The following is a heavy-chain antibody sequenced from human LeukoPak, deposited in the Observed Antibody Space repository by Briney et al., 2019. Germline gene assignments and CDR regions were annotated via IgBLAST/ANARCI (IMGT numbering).Heavy chain of an antibody. CDR2: ISYDGSNK. D-gene: IGHD6-13*01. Sequence: GGSLRLSCAASGFTFSNYWMTWVRQAPGKGLEWVAVISYDGSNKYYADSVKGRFTISRDNSKNTLYLQMNSLRAEDTAVYYCAKDRGSSWQYYYGMDVWGQGTTVTVSS. V-gene: IGHV3-30*18. CDR1: GFTFSNYW. J-gene: IGHJ6*02. CDR3: AKDRGSSWQYYYGMDV.